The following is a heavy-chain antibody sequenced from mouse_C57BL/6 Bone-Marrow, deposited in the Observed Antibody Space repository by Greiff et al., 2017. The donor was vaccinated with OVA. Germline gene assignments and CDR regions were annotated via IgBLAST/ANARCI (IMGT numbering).Heavy chain of an antibody. V-gene: IGHV14-3*01. CDR1: GFNIKNSY. CDR2: IDPANDNT. D-gene: IGHD1-1*01. CDR3: ARGNFGSSFYAMDD. J-gene: IGHJ4*01. Sequence: VQLQQSVAELVRPGASVKLSCTASGFNIKNSYMHWVKQRPEQGLEWIGRIDPANDNTKYAQKFQGKATMTADTTSNTAYLQLSSLSSEDTAVYCVARGNFGSSFYAMDDWGKGTSVTVSS.